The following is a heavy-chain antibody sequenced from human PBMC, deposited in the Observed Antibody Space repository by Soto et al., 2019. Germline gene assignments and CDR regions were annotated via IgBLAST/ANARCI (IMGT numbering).Heavy chain of an antibody. J-gene: IGHJ6*02. D-gene: IGHD3-22*01. CDR2: ISPNSGNT. CDR3: VKDRDSNSWPSRDV. V-gene: IGHV1-18*01. Sequence: ASVKVSCKPSGYTFTRNGISWVRQAPGQGLEWMGWISPNSGNTKYAQELQGRVIMTTDTSTSTAYMEPRSLRSDDTAVYYCVKDRDSNSWPSRDVWGPGTTVTVSS. CDR1: GYTFTRNG.